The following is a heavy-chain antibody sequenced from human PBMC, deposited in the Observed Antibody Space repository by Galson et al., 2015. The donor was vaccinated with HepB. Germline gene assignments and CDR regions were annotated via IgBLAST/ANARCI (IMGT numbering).Heavy chain of an antibody. CDR1: GGTFSSYA. V-gene: IGHV1-69*06. CDR3: ARARTGSYTYYYYYGMDV. CDR2: IIPIFGTA. Sequence: SVKVSCKASGGTFSSYAISWVRQAPGQGLEWMGGIIPIFGTANYAQKFQGRVTITADKSTSTAYMELSSLRSEDTAVYYCARARTGSYTYYYYYGMDVWGQGTTVTVSS. D-gene: IGHD3-10*01. J-gene: IGHJ6*02.